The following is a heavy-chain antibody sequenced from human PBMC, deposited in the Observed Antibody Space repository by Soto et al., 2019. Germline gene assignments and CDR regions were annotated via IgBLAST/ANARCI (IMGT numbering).Heavy chain of an antibody. D-gene: IGHD6-13*01. CDR3: ARDLAAAGTPAEMLFDY. CDR1: GFTFSSYA. Sequence: GGSLRLSCAASGFTFSSYAMHWVRQAPGKGLEWVAVISYDGSNKYYADSVKGRFTISRDNSKNTLYLQMNSLRAEDTAVYYCARDLAAAGTPAEMLFDYWGQGTLVTVSS. CDR2: ISYDGSNK. J-gene: IGHJ4*02. V-gene: IGHV3-30-3*01.